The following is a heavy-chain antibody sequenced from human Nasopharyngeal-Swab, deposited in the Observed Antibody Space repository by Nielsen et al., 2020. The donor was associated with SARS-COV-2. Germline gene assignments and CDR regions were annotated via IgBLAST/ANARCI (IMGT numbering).Heavy chain of an antibody. CDR3: AKDGSYWFDY. CDR1: GFTFSSYG. D-gene: IGHD1-26*01. V-gene: IGHV3-30*18. Sequence: GGSLRLSCAASGFTFSSYGMHWVRQAPGKGLEWVAVISYDGSNKYYADSVKDRFTISRDNSKNTLYLQMNSLRAEDTAVYYCAKDGSYWFDYWGQGTLVTVSS. CDR2: ISYDGSNK. J-gene: IGHJ4*02.